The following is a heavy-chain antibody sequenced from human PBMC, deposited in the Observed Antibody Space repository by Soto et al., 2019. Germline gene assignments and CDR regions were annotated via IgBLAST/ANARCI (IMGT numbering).Heavy chain of an antibody. CDR1: GFTFSSYA. Sequence: GGSLRLSCAASGFTFSSYAMHWVRQAPGKGLEWVAVISYDGSNKYYADSVKGRFTISRDNSKNTLYLQMNSLRAEDTAVYYCARNYGDSESFDYWGQGTLVTVSS. CDR2: ISYDGSNK. V-gene: IGHV3-30-3*01. CDR3: ARNYGDSESFDY. D-gene: IGHD4-17*01. J-gene: IGHJ4*02.